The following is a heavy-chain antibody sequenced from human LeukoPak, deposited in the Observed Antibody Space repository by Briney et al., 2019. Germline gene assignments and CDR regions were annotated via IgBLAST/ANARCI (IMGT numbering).Heavy chain of an antibody. CDR1: GFTFSSYS. J-gene: IGHJ5*02. D-gene: IGHD2-21*02. Sequence: GGSLRLSCAASGFTFSSYSMNWVRQAPGKGLEWVSSISSSSSYIYYADSVKGQFTISRDNAKNSLYLQMNSLRAEDTAVYYCAREIVVVTAATNHNWFDPWGQGTLVTVSS. CDR2: ISSSSSYI. V-gene: IGHV3-21*01. CDR3: AREIVVVTAATNHNWFDP.